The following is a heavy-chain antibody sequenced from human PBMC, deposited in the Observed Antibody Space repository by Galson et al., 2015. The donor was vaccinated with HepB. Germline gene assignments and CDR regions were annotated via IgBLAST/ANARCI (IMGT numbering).Heavy chain of an antibody. D-gene: IGHD3-10*01. CDR2: INPNTGVT. V-gene: IGHV1-2*05. J-gene: IGHJ4*02. Sequence: SVKVSCKASGYTFTGHFMHWVRQAPGQGLEWMGRINPNTGVTNYAQKFQGRITMIRDTSISTAYMELSRLRSDDTVVYYCAREAPGHGEFDYWGQGTVVTVSS. CDR3: AREAPGHGEFDY. CDR1: GYTFTGHF.